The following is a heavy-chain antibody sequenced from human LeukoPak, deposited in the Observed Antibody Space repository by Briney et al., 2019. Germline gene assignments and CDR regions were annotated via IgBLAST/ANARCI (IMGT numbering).Heavy chain of an antibody. V-gene: IGHV3-23*01. CDR2: ISGSGGST. D-gene: IGHD6-13*01. Sequence: GGSLRLSCTASGFTFSSYAMSWVRQAPGKGLERVSAISGSGGSTYYADSVKGRFTISRDNSKNTLYLQMNILRAADTAVYDSAKDLRSSTVRLFDLWGQGTLVPVSS. CDR3: AKDLRSSTVRLFDL. J-gene: IGHJ5*02. CDR1: GFTFSSYA.